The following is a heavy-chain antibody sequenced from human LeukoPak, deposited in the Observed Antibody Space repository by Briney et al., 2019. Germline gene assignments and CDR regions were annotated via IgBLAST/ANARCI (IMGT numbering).Heavy chain of an antibody. V-gene: IGHV4-34*01. J-gene: IGHJ4*02. CDR2: INHSGST. CDR3: ASFRKLFDY. CDR1: GGSFSGYY. Sequence: PSETLSLTCAVYGGSFSGYYWSWIRQPPGKGLEWIGGINHSGSTNYNPSLKSRVTISVDTSKNQFSLKLSSVTAADTAVYYCASFRKLFDYWGQGTLVTVSS.